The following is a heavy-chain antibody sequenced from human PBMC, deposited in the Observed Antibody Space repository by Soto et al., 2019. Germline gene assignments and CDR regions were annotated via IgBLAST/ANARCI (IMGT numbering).Heavy chain of an antibody. Sequence: EVQLVESGGGLVQPGGSLRLSCAASGFTFSSYSMNWVRQAPGKGLEWVSYISSSRSTIYYADSVKGRFTISRDNAKKSLYLQMNSLTAQDTAVYYCARDCPGSSTTCYGNEWFDSWGQGTLVTVSS. CDR3: ARDCPGSSTTCYGNEWFDS. J-gene: IGHJ5*01. D-gene: IGHD2-2*01. CDR1: GFTFSSYS. CDR2: ISSSRSTI. V-gene: IGHV3-48*01.